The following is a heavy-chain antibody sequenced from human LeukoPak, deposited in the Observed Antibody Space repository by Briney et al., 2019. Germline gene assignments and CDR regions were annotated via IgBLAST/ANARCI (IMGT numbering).Heavy chain of an antibody. Sequence: GASVTVSCTASVGTFSIYAISWVRQAPGQGLEWMGRIIPILGIADYAQKFQGRVTITADKSTSTAYMELSSLRSEDTAVYYCASVRSHYWGQGTLVTVSS. CDR3: ASVRSHY. CDR1: VGTFSIYA. J-gene: IGHJ4*02. V-gene: IGHV1-69*04. CDR2: IIPILGIA.